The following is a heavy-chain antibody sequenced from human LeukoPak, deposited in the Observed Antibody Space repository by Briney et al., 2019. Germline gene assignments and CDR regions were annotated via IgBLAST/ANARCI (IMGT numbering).Heavy chain of an antibody. Sequence: PGGSLRLSCATSGFTFSNYGMHWIRQAPGKGLEWVAFIRYDESDKYYADSVMGRFTISRDNSRNTLYLQMNSLRAEDTAVYYCARGWAGYSSSWYGNNWFDPWGQGTLVTVSS. J-gene: IGHJ5*02. CDR1: GFTFSNYG. D-gene: IGHD6-13*01. CDR3: ARGWAGYSSSWYGNNWFDP. CDR2: IRYDESDK. V-gene: IGHV3-30*02.